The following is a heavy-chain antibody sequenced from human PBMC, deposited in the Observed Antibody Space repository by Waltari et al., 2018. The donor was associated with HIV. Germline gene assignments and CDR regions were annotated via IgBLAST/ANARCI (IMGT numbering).Heavy chain of an antibody. CDR2: INPVGSTK. V-gene: IGHV3-7*02. Sequence: DVHLVASGGALVQPGGSLRLSCAASGFTFRGYWMSWVRQAPGKGLEWVCNINPVGSTKYHVDSGRGRFTISRDNAKNSLYLQMSSLRAEDTAVYYCASSLGDWGYWGRGTLVTVSS. D-gene: IGHD3-10*01. J-gene: IGHJ4*02. CDR3: ASSLGDWGY. CDR1: GFTFRGYW.